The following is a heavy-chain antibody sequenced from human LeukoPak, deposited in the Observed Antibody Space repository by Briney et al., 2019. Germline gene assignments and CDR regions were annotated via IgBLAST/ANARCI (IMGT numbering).Heavy chain of an antibody. Sequence: GGSLRLSCAASGFTFSSYAMSCLRQAPGKGLEWVSAISGSGGSTYYADSVKGRFTISRDNSKNTLYLQMNSLRAEDTAVYYCARNPPFSIAVRTYYYYYYGMDVWGQGTTVTVSS. V-gene: IGHV3-23*01. CDR3: ARNPPFSIAVRTYYYYYYGMDV. D-gene: IGHD6-19*01. CDR2: ISGSGGST. CDR1: GFTFSSYA. J-gene: IGHJ6*02.